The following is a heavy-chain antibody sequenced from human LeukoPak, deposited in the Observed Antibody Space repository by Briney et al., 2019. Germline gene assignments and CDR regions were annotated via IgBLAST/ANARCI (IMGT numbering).Heavy chain of an antibody. D-gene: IGHD6-13*01. V-gene: IGHV1-69*04. CDR1: GGTFSSYA. J-gene: IGHJ6*02. CDR2: IIPILGIA. CDR3: ARGSYSSSWYPPYYYYYGMDV. Sequence: SVKVSCKASGGTFSSYAISWVRQAPGQGLEWMGRIIPILGIANYAQKLQGRVTMTTDTSTSTAYMELRSLRSDDTAVYYCARGSYSSSWYPPYYYYYGMDVWGQGTTVTVSS.